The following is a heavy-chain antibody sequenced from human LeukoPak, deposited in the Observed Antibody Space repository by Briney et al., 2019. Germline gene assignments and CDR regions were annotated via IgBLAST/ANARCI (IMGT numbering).Heavy chain of an antibody. V-gene: IGHV3-23*01. Sequence: GGSLRLSCAASGFTFSSYAMSWVRQAPGKGLEWVSAISGSGGSTYYADSLKGRFTISRDNSRSTVDLQMNSLRVEDTGIYYCARDEIPSGTWGQGAMVIVSS. D-gene: IGHD6-25*01. CDR2: ISGSGGST. CDR1: GFTFSSYA. CDR3: ARDEIPSGT. J-gene: IGHJ3*01.